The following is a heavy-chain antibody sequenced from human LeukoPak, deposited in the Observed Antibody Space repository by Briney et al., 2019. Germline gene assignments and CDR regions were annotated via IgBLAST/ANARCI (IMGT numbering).Heavy chain of an antibody. Sequence: ASVKVSCKASGGTFSSYAIGWVRQAPGQGLEWMGGIIPIFGTANYAQKFQGRVTITADESTSTAYMELSSLRSEDTAVYYCARDQGYYGSGSYQRFFYWGQGTLVTVSS. CDR2: IIPIFGTA. V-gene: IGHV1-69*13. D-gene: IGHD3-10*01. CDR1: GGTFSSYA. CDR3: ARDQGYYGSGSYQRFFY. J-gene: IGHJ4*02.